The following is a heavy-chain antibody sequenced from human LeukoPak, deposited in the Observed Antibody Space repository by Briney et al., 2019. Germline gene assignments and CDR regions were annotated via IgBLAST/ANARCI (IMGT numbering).Heavy chain of an antibody. CDR3: ARATPHYDILTGYYTSGQFDY. CDR2: IIPIFGTA. J-gene: IGHJ4*02. CDR1: GGTFSSYA. V-gene: IGHV1-69*05. Sequence: SVEVSCKASGGTFSSYAISWVRQAPGQGLEWMGGIIPIFGTANYAQKFQGRVTITTDESTSTAYMELSSLRSEDTAVYYCARATPHYDILTGYYTSGQFDYWGQGTLVTVSS. D-gene: IGHD3-9*01.